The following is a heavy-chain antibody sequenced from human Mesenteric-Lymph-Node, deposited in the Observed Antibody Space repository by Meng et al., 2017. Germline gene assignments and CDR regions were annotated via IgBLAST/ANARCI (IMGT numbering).Heavy chain of an antibody. D-gene: IGHD4-17*01. CDR2: ISGSGGST. Sequence: GESLKISCAASGLNFSSYAMSWVRQAPGKGLEWVSAISGSGGSTYYADSVKGRFTISRDNAKNSLYLQMNSLRAEDTAVYYCARDSYGDYHDYFDYWGQGTLVTVSS. CDR3: ARDSYGDYHDYFDY. CDR1: GLNFSSYA. V-gene: IGHV3-23*01. J-gene: IGHJ4*02.